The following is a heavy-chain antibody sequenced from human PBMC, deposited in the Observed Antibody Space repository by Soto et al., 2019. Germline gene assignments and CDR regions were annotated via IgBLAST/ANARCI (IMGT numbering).Heavy chain of an antibody. Sequence: SVKVSCKASGGTFSSYTISWVRQAPGQGLELMGRIIPILGIANYAQKFQGRVTITADKSTSTAYMELSSLRSEDTAVYYCVRSVPGGYDLMAFDYWGQGTLVTVSS. J-gene: IGHJ4*02. V-gene: IGHV1-69*02. CDR1: GGTFSSYT. D-gene: IGHD5-12*01. CDR2: IIPILGIA. CDR3: VRSVPGGYDLMAFDY.